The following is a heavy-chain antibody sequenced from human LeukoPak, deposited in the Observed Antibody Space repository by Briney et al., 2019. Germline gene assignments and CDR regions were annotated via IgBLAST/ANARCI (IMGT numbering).Heavy chain of an antibody. CDR2: IIPKFGTA. CDR3: ARDAPGKYFVWFDP. V-gene: IGHV1-69*13. J-gene: IGHJ5*02. CDR1: RGTFSSYA. Sequence: VASVKVSCKASRGTFSSYAISWVRQAPGQGLEWMGGIIPKFGTANYAQKFQGRVTITADESTSTAYMELSSLRSEDTAVYYCARDAPGKYFVWFDPWGQGTLVTVSS. D-gene: IGHD1-14*01.